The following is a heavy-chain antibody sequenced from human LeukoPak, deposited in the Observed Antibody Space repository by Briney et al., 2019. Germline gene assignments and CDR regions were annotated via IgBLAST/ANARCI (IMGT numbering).Heavy chain of an antibody. CDR3: AKPISPYYYDSSGYQFDY. Sequence: GGSLRLSCAASGFTFSSYAMSWVRQAPGKGLEWVSAISGSGGSTYYADSVKGRFTISRDNSKNTLYLQMNSLRAEDTAVYYCAKPISPYYYDSSGYQFDYWGQGTLVTVSS. V-gene: IGHV3-23*01. D-gene: IGHD3-22*01. CDR2: ISGSGGST. J-gene: IGHJ4*02. CDR1: GFTFSSYA.